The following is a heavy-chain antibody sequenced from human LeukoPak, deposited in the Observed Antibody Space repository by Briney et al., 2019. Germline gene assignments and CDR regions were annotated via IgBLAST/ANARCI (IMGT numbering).Heavy chain of an antibody. D-gene: IGHD2-15*01. CDR2: IRNDGSDK. J-gene: IGHJ3*02. CDR1: GLTFSNHG. CDR3: AKDKGVVAFDI. V-gene: IGHV3-30*02. Sequence: GGSLRLSCATAGLTFSNHGMHWVRQAPGKGLEWVTFIRNDGSDKYYADSVKGRFTISRDNSKNTLYLQMNTPRAEDTAVYYCAKDKGVVAFDIWGQGTMVTVSS.